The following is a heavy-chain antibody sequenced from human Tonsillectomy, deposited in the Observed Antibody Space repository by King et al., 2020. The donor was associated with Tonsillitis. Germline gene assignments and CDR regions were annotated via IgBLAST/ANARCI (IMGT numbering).Heavy chain of an antibody. V-gene: IGHV4-59*01. J-gene: IGHJ6*03. CDR1: GGSINSYY. Sequence: VQLQESGPGLVKPSETLSLTCTVSGGSINSYYWSWIRQPPGKGLEWIWYIYYSGTTNYNPSLKSRVTISLDTSKKQFSLKLGSVTAADTAIYYCAGGDYYYDSSGYSHYFYMDVWGKGTTVTVSS. CDR2: IYYSGTT. CDR3: AGGDYYYDSSGYSHYFYMDV. D-gene: IGHD3-22*01.